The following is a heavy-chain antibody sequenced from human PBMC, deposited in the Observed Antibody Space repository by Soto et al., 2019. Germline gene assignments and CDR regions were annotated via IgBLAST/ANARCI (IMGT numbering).Heavy chain of an antibody. CDR3: AKDRRGGSVSYYYYYMDV. CDR1: GFTFSSYA. V-gene: IGHV3-23*01. CDR2: ISGSGGTT. Sequence: EVQLLESGGGLVQPGGSLRLSCAASGFTFSSYAVSWVRQAPGKGLEWVSAISGSGGTTYYADSVKGRFTISRDNSKNTLYLQMNSLRAEDTAVYYCAKDRRGGSVSYYYYYMDVWGKGTTVTVSS. J-gene: IGHJ6*03. D-gene: IGHD3-10*01.